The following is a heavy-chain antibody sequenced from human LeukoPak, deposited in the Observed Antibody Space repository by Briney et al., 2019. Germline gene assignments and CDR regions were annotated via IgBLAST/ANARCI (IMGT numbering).Heavy chain of an antibody. V-gene: IGHV1-8*01. CDR2: VNPNSGHT. Sequence: GASVKVSCKASGYTFTSYDINWVRQATGQGLEWMGWVNPNSGHTGYAQKFQGRVTMTRNTSMSTAYMELSSLRSEDTAVYYCARGPPIAAAGYFDYWGQGTLVTVSS. CDR1: GYTFTSYD. D-gene: IGHD6-13*01. CDR3: ARGPPIAAAGYFDY. J-gene: IGHJ4*02.